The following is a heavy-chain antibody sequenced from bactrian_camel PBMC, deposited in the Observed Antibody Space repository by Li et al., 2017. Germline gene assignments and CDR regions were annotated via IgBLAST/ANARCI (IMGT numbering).Heavy chain of an antibody. CDR3: AADYRRGWSCSVGRLEYNN. CDR1: GYVFSGYC. J-gene: IGHJ4*01. D-gene: IGHD1*01. Sequence: LVESGGDSVQTGGSLKLSCKASGYVFSGYCMGWFRQVPGQEREGVASIDGDGNPTYGDSVKGRFTISKDNRDNSLYLQMNDLKAEDTGMYVCAADYRRGWSCSVGRLEYNNWGQGTQVTVS. CDR2: IDGDGNP. V-gene: IGHV3S9*01.